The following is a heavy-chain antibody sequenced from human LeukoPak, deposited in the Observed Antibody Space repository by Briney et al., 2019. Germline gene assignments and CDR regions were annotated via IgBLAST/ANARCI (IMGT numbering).Heavy chain of an antibody. V-gene: IGHV1-2*02. CDR3: ARDIRPRVESFDY. J-gene: IGHJ4*02. D-gene: IGHD3-3*01. CDR2: INPNSGGT. CDR1: GYTFTGYY. Sequence: GASVKVSCKASGYTFTGYYMHWVRQAPGQGLEWMGWINPNSGGTNYAQKIQGRVTMTRDTSINTAYMELSGLRSDDTAVYYCARDIRPRVESFDYWGQGTLVAVSS.